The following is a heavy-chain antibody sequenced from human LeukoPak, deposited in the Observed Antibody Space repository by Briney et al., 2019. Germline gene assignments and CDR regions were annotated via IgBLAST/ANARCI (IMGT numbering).Heavy chain of an antibody. CDR2: ISSSSSYI. Sequence: GGSLRLSCAASGFTFSSYFMNWVRQAPGKGLEWVSSISSSSSYIYYADSVKGRFTISRDNSKNTLYLQMNSLRAEDTAVYYCARDDYGGKLDIWGQGTVVTVSS. CDR1: GFTFSSYF. V-gene: IGHV3-21*01. D-gene: IGHD4-23*01. J-gene: IGHJ3*02. CDR3: ARDDYGGKLDI.